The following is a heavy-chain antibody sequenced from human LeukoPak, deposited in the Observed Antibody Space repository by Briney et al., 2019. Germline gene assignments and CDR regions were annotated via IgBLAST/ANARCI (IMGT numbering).Heavy chain of an antibody. CDR3: ASGAKQLPLRY. Sequence: SETLSLTCTVSGGSISSYYWSWIRQPPGKGLEWIGYIHYSGSTNYNPSLKSRVTISVDTSKNQFSLKLSSVTAADTAVYYCASGAKQLPLRYWGQGTLVTVSS. CDR1: GGSISSYY. D-gene: IGHD6-13*01. J-gene: IGHJ4*02. CDR2: IHYSGST. V-gene: IGHV4-59*01.